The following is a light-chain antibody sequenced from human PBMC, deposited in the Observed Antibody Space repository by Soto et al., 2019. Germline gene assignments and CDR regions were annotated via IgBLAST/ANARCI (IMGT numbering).Light chain of an antibody. CDR1: QTISSW. Sequence: DIQMTQSPSTLSGSVGDRVTITCRASQTISSWLAWYQQKPGKAPKLLIYGASNRATGIPDRFSGSGSGTDFTLTISRPEPEDFAVYYCQQYGSSGTFGQGTKVDIK. V-gene: IGKV1-5*01. CDR3: QQYGSSGT. J-gene: IGKJ1*01. CDR2: GAS.